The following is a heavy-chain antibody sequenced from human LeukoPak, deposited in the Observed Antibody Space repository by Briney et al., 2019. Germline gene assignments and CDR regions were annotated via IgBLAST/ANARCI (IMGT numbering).Heavy chain of an antibody. CDR2: ISSSSSTI. CDR1: GFTFSSYS. D-gene: IGHD2-8*01. CDR3: ARDDAYGDY. J-gene: IGHJ4*02. V-gene: IGHV3-48*01. Sequence: GGSLRLSCAASGFTFSSYSMNWVRQAPGKGLEWVSYISSSSSTIYYADSVKGRFTISRDNAKNSLYLQMNSLGAEDTAVYYCARDDAYGDYWGQGTLVTVSS.